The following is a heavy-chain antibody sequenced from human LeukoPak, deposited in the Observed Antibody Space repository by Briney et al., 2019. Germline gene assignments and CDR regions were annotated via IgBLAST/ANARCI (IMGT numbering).Heavy chain of an antibody. V-gene: IGHV1-69*05. Sequence: SVKVSCKASGGPFSSYAISWVRQAPGQGLEWMGGIIPIFGTANYAQKFQGRVTITTDESTSTAYMELSSLRSEDTAVYYCASPFRGYWGQGTLVTVSS. CDR1: GGPFSSYA. CDR3: ASPFRGY. CDR2: IIPIFGTA. J-gene: IGHJ4*02.